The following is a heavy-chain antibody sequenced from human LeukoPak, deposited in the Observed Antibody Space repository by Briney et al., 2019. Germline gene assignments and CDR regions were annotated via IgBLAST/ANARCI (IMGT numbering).Heavy chain of an antibody. J-gene: IGHJ4*02. CDR3: ARVRKASCFVD. V-gene: IGHV4-34*01. Sequence: SETRSLTCAVYGGSFSGYYWSWIRQPPGKGLEWIGEINHSGSTNYNPSLKSRVTISVDTSKNQFSLKLSSVTAADTAVYYCARVRKASCFVDWGQGTLVTVSS. CDR2: INHSGST. CDR1: GGSFSGYY. D-gene: IGHD2-2*01.